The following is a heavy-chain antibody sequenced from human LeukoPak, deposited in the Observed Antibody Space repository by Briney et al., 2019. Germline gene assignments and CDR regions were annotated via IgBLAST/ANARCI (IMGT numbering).Heavy chain of an antibody. Sequence: GGSLRLSCAASGFTFSSYSMNWVRQAPGTGLEWGSSISSSSSYIYYADSVKGRFTISRDNAKNSLYLQMNSLRAEDTAVYYCARDISRGSSGWGQGTLVTVSS. CDR1: GFTFSSYS. CDR2: ISSSSSYI. V-gene: IGHV3-21*01. D-gene: IGHD6-19*01. CDR3: ARDISRGSSG. J-gene: IGHJ4*02.